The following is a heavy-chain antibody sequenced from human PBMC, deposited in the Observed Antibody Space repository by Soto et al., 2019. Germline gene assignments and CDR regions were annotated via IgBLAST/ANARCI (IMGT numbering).Heavy chain of an antibody. CDR1: GFTFSNYW. CDR3: ARAVATVTNHYYYYMDV. V-gene: IGHV3-7*01. Sequence: GGSLRLSCAASGFTFSNYWMSWVRQAPGKGLEWVANIKQDGSEKYYVDSVKGRFTISRDNAKNSLYLQMNSLRAEDTAVYYCARAVATVTNHYYYYMDVWGKGTTVTVSS. D-gene: IGHD4-17*01. J-gene: IGHJ6*03. CDR2: IKQDGSEK.